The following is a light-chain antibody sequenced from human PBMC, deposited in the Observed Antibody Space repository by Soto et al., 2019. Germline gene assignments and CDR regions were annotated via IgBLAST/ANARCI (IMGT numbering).Light chain of an antibody. J-gene: IGKJ5*01. V-gene: IGKV3-11*01. CDR2: DAS. CDR3: QQRSNWLIP. Sequence: ERVFTQSPSTVSLSTGKRATLTRRASQSVSSYLAWYQQKPRQAPRLLIYDASSRATGIPARFSGSGSGTDFTLTSSSLEPEDFAVYYCQQRSNWLIPFGHGARLEIK. CDR1: QSVSSY.